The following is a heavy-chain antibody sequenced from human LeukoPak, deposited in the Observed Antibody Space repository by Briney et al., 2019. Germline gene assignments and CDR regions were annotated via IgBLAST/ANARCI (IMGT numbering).Heavy chain of an antibody. CDR1: GFTFSNYYW. Sequence: GRSLRLSCAASGFTFSNYYWMHRVRQAPGKGLVWVSRINSDGSSTSYADSVKGRFTISRDNAKNTLYLQMNTLRAEDTAVYCCARDRRETYCGGDCYSGSIDHWGQGTLVTVSS. J-gene: IGHJ4*02. V-gene: IGHV3-74*01. CDR2: INSDGSST. CDR3: ARDRRETYCGGDCYSGSIDH. D-gene: IGHD2-21*02.